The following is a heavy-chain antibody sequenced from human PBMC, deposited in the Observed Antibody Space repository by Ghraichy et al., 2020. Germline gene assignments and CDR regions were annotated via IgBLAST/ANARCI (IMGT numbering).Heavy chain of an antibody. CDR3: VRSYKDGLRHFDY. CDR1: GFSFTDYW. Sequence: LSLTCAASGFSFTDYWMHWVRQTPGRGLEWVSHLNIDGTTVNYADSVKGRFTISRDNAKNTMYLQMISLTVEDTAVYYCVRSYKDGLRHFDYWGQGTLVTVSP. D-gene: IGHD1-14*01. V-gene: IGHV3-74*01. J-gene: IGHJ4*02. CDR2: LNIDGTTV.